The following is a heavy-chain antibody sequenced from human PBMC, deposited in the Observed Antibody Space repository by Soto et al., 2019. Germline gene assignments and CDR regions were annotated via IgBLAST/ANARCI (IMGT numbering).Heavy chain of an antibody. Sequence: QVQLVQSGAEVRKSGSSVKVSCKASGGTFINLAINWVRQAPGQGFEWMGGIIPIFGTSTSAQKFQDRVTISADTSTGTAYLEVSSLRSEDTAIYYCARARQDGLTWSYYFDYWGPGTLVTVSS. CDR1: GGTFINLA. CDR2: IIPIFGTS. D-gene: IGHD6-6*01. J-gene: IGHJ4*02. V-gene: IGHV1-69*06. CDR3: ARARQDGLTWSYYFDY.